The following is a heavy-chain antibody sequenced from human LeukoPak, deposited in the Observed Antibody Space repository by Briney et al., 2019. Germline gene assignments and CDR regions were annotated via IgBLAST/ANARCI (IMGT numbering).Heavy chain of an antibody. J-gene: IGHJ4*02. Sequence: SETLSLTCAVYGGSFSGYFWSWIRQPPGKGPEYIGEINHIGNTGYNPALKSRVTISVDTSKNQFSLNLYSVTAADMAVYYCARKTVTTGVDYWGQGTLVTVSA. CDR1: GGSFSGYF. D-gene: IGHD4-17*01. CDR3: ARKTVTTGVDY. V-gene: IGHV4-34*01. CDR2: INHIGNT.